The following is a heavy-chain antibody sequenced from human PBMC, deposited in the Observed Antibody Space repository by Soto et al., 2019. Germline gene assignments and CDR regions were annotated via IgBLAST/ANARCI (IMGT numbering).Heavy chain of an antibody. CDR1: GYTFTSYA. V-gene: IGHV1-3*01. CDR3: ASLPYSSGWYRDVYYYYGMDV. D-gene: IGHD6-19*01. Sequence: GASVKVSCKASGYTFTSYAMHWVRQAPGQRLEWMGWINAGNGNTKYSQKFQGRVTITRDTSASTAYMELSSLRSEDTAVYYCASLPYSSGWYRDVYYYYGMDVWGQGTTVTVSS. J-gene: IGHJ6*02. CDR2: INAGNGNT.